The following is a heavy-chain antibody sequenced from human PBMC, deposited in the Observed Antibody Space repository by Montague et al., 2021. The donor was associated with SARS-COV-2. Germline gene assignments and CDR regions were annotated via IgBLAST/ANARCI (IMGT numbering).Heavy chain of an antibody. V-gene: IGHV3-48*03. J-gene: IGHJ3*02. Sequence: SLRLSCAAPGFTFSNYDMNWVRQAPGEGPEWISYISTSAYTTSYAGSVKGRFTISRDNGKNSLYLQMNSLRVEDTAVYYCTRDYRSIVGDGLDIWGQGTKVTVSS. D-gene: IGHD3-16*02. CDR1: GFTFSNYD. CDR3: TRDYRSIVGDGLDI. CDR2: ISTSAYTT.